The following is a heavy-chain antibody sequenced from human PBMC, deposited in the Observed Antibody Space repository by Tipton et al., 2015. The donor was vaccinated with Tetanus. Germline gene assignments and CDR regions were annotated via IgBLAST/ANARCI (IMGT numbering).Heavy chain of an antibody. V-gene: IGHV4-4*07. CDR2: IYTSEST. CDR3: ARMQRYGMDV. J-gene: IGHJ6*02. D-gene: IGHD6-25*01. Sequence: LSCTVSGGSISSYYWSWIRQPAGKGLEWIGRIYTSESTNYNPSLKSRVTMSVDTSKNQFSLKLSSVTAADTAVYYCARMQRYGMDVWGHGTTVTVSS. CDR1: GGSISSYY.